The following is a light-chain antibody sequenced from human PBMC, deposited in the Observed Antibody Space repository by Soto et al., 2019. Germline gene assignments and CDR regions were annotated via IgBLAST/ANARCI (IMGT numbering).Light chain of an antibody. V-gene: IGKV4-1*01. Sequence: DIVMTQSPDSLAVSLGGRATINCKSSQSVLSSSDSKNYLAWHQQKPGQPPKLLIYWASTRESGVPERFSGSGSGTDFALTISSLQAEDVAVYYCQQYYSNPITFGQGTRLEIK. CDR3: QQYYSNPIT. CDR2: WAS. J-gene: IGKJ5*01. CDR1: QSVLSSSDSKNY.